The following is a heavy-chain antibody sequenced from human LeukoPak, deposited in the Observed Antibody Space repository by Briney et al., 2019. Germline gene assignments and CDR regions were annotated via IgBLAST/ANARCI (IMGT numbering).Heavy chain of an antibody. Sequence: SETLSLTCTVSGGSISSYYWSWIRQPPGKGLEWIGYIYYSGSTNYNPSLKSRVTISVDTSKNQFSLKLSSVTAADTAVYYCASSMVTTDAFDIWSQGTMVTVPS. D-gene: IGHD3-10*01. J-gene: IGHJ3*02. V-gene: IGHV4-59*01. CDR3: ASSMVTTDAFDI. CDR2: IYYSGST. CDR1: GGSISSYY.